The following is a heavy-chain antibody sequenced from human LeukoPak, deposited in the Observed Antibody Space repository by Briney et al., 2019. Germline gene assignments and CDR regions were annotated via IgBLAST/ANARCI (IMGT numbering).Heavy chain of an antibody. CDR2: ISYDGSNK. Sequence: GGSLRLSCAASGFTFSSYAMHWVRQAPGKGLEWVAVISYDGSNKYYADSVKGRFTISRDNSKNTLYLQMNSLRAEDTAVYYCARDPADHYYYYGMDVWGQGTTVTVSS. CDR3: ARDPADHYYYYGMDV. V-gene: IGHV3-30-3*01. J-gene: IGHJ6*02. CDR1: GFTFSSYA.